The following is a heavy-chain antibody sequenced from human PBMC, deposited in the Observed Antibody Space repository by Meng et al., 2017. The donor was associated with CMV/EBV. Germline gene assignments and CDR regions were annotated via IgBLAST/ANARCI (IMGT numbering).Heavy chain of an antibody. D-gene: IGHD3-10*01. CDR1: GFTFSSYA. Sequence: GESLKISCAASGFTFSSYAMHWVRQAPGKGLEWVAVISYDGSNKYYADSVKGRFTISRDNSKNTLYLQMNSLRAEDTAVYYCARDRKVRGVIKDIEYYYYGMDVWGQGTTVTVSS. CDR2: ISYDGSNK. V-gene: IGHV3-30-3*01. J-gene: IGHJ6*02. CDR3: ARDRKVRGVIKDIEYYYYGMDV.